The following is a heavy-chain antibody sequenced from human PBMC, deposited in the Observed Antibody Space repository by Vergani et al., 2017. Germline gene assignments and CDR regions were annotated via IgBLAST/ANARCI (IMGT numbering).Heavy chain of an antibody. V-gene: IGHV1-46*03. Sequence: VQLVQSGAEVKKPGASVKVSCKASGYTFTSYYMHWVRQAPGQGLEWMGIINPSGGSTSYAQKFQGRVTMTMDTSTSTVYMELSSLRSEDTAVSYCASVSEDWNYFWFDPWGQGTLVTVSS. J-gene: IGHJ5*02. D-gene: IGHD1-7*01. CDR2: INPSGGST. CDR3: ASVSEDWNYFWFDP. CDR1: GYTFTSYY.